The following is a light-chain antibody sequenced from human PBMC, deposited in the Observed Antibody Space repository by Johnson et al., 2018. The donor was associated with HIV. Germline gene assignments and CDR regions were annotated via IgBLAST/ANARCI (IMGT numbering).Light chain of an antibody. V-gene: IGLV1-51*02. J-gene: IGLJ1*01. CDR2: ENN. CDR3: GTWDSSLYVFV. CDR1: SSNIGNNY. Sequence: QSVLTQPPSMSAAPGQKVTISCSASSSNIGNNYVSWYQQLPGTAPKLLIYENNKRPSGIPDRFSGSKSGTSATLGITGLQTGDEADYYCGTWDSSLYVFVFGSGTKVTVL.